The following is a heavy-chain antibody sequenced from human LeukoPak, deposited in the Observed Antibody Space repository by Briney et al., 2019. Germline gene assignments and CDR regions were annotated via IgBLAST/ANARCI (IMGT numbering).Heavy chain of an antibody. D-gene: IGHD6-13*01. CDR3: ARSAAAGTDFDY. CDR2: ISAYNGNT. J-gene: IGHJ4*02. V-gene: IGHV1-18*01. CDR1: GYTFTSYG. Sequence: ASVKVSCKASGYTFTSYGISWMRQAPGQGLEWMGRISAYNGNTNYAQKLQGRVTMTTDTSTSTAYMELRSLRSDDTAVYYCARSAAAGTDFDYWGQGTLVTVSS.